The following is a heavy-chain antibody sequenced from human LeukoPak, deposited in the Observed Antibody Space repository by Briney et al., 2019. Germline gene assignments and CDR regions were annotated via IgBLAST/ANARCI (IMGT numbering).Heavy chain of an antibody. CDR2: VYRSGST. Sequence: KSSETLSLTCTVSGGSISNYYWNWIRQPPGKRLEWIGYVYRSGSTNYDPSLKSRVTISVDTSKNQLSLKLKSVTAADAAVYFCARIDYRDYSGMDVWGQGTTVTVSS. CDR1: GGSISNYY. J-gene: IGHJ6*02. D-gene: IGHD4/OR15-4a*01. CDR3: ARIDYRDYSGMDV. V-gene: IGHV4-59*01.